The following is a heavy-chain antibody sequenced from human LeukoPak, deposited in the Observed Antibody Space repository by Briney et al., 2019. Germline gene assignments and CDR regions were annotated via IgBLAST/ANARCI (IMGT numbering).Heavy chain of an antibody. CDR3: ARDDLYYDTGDYYYASYFQH. CDR1: GFPFSSYW. CDR2: IKSDGSTT. V-gene: IGHV3-74*01. D-gene: IGHD3-22*01. J-gene: IGHJ1*01. Sequence: QPGGSLRLSCAASGFPFSSYWMHWVRQAPGKGLVWVSRIKSDGSTTTYADSVKGRFTISRDNAKNTLYLQMSSLRAEDTAMYYCARDDLYYDTGDYYYASYFQHWGQGTLVTVSS.